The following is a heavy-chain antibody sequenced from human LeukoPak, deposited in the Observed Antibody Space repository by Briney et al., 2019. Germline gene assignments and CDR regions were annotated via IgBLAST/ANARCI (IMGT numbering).Heavy chain of an antibody. J-gene: IGHJ4*02. V-gene: IGHV1-69*05. CDR1: GGTFSSYA. CDR3: ATRLAGRDY. Sequence: SVKVSCKASGGTFSSYAISWVRQAPGQELEWMGRIIPIFGTANYAQKFQGRVTITTDESTSTAYMELSRLRSEDTAVHYCATRLAGRDYWGQGTLVTVSS. D-gene: IGHD6-19*01. CDR2: IIPIFGTA.